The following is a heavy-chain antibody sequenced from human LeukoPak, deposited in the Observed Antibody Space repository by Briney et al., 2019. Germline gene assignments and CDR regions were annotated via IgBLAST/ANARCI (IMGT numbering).Heavy chain of an antibody. CDR1: GFTFSSFA. CDR2: ISYDGGNI. CDR3: ARDPPFRSGWSQNLFDH. Sequence: GGSLRLSCAASGFTFSSFAMHWVRQAPGKGLEWVALISYDGGNIYYADSVRGRFTISRDNSKNMLFLHMNSLRPEDTAVYYCARDPPFRSGWSQNLFDHWGQGTLVTVSS. D-gene: IGHD6-19*01. J-gene: IGHJ4*02. V-gene: IGHV3-30*04.